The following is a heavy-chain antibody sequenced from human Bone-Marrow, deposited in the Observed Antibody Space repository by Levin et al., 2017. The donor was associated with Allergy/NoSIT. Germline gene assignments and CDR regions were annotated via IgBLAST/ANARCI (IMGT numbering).Heavy chain of an antibody. CDR3: VKDLGYGSRDYYYGMDV. V-gene: IGHV3-9*01. J-gene: IGHJ6*02. CDR1: GFRFDESG. Sequence: SLKISCAASGFRFDESGMHWVRQVPGKGLEWVAGISGNSGSIVYGASVRGRFTISRDNAKNSLYLQMKILRPEDTALYYCVKDLGYGSRDYYYGMDVWGQGTTVIVSS. CDR2: ISGNSGSI. D-gene: IGHD6-13*01.